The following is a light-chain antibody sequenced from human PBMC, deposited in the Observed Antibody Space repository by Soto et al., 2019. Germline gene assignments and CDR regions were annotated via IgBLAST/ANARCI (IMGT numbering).Light chain of an antibody. J-gene: IGKJ5*01. CDR1: QSVSSN. CDR3: QQRSNWPSIT. V-gene: IGKV3-15*01. Sequence: EIVMTQSPATLSVSPGERATLSCRASQSVSSNLAWYQQKPGQAPRLLIYGASTRATGIPARFSGSGSGTEFTLTISSLQSEDFAVYHCQQRSNWPSITFGQGTRLEIK. CDR2: GAS.